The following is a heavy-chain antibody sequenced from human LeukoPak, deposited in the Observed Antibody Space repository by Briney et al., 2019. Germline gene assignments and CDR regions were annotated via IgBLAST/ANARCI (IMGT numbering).Heavy chain of an antibody. CDR3: AHRGIYGDPEI. CDR2: IYWNDDK. V-gene: IGHV2-5*01. D-gene: IGHD4-17*01. Sequence: SGPTLVKPTQTLTLTCTFSGFSLSTSGVGVGWIRQPPGKALEWLALIYWNDDKRYSPSLKSRLTITKDTSKNQVVLTMTNMDPVGTATYYCAHRGIYGDPEIWGQGTLVTVSS. J-gene: IGHJ4*02. CDR1: GFSLSTSGVG.